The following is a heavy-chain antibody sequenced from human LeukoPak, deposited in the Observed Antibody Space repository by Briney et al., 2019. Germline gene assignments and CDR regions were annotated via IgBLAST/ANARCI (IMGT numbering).Heavy chain of an antibody. J-gene: IGHJ5*02. CDR2: IYYSGST. V-gene: IGHV4-59*12. D-gene: IGHD3-10*01. CDR1: GGSISSYY. CDR3: ATQRRVWFGVGNWFDP. Sequence: SETLSLTCTVSGGSISSYYWSWIRQPPGKGLEWIGYIYYSGSTNYNPSLKSRVTISVDTSKNQFSLKLSSVTAADTAVYYCATQRRVWFGVGNWFDPWGQGTLVTVSS.